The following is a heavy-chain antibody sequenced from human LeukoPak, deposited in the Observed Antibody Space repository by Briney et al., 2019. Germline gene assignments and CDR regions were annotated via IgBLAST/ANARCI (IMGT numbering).Heavy chain of an antibody. Sequence: ASVKVSCKASGYTFTGYYMHWVRQAPGQGLEWMGWINPNSGGTNYAQKFQGRVTMTRNTSISTAYMELSRLRSDDTAVYYCAASGSYWEYYFDYWGQGTLVTVSS. J-gene: IGHJ4*02. CDR1: GYTFTGYY. CDR3: AASGSYWEYYFDY. V-gene: IGHV1-2*02. D-gene: IGHD1-26*01. CDR2: INPNSGGT.